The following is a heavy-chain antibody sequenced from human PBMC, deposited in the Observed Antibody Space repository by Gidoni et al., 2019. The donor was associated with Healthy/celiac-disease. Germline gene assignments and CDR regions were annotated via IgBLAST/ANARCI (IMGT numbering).Heavy chain of an antibody. CDR3: ARAVPRPYYYDSSGYPFYYFDY. J-gene: IGHJ4*02. D-gene: IGHD3-22*01. CDR2: IIPIFGTA. V-gene: IGHV1-69*01. Sequence: QVQLVQSGAEVKKPGSSVKVSCKASGGTFSSYALSWVRQAPGQGLEWMGGIIPIFGTANYAQKFQGRVTITADESTSTAYMELSSLRSEDTAVYYCARAVPRPYYYDSSGYPFYYFDYWGQGTLVTVSS. CDR1: GGTFSSYA.